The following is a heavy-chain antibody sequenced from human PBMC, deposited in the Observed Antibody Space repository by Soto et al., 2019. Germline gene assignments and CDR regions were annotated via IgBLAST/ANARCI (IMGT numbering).Heavy chain of an antibody. J-gene: IGHJ5*02. CDR2: IYYSGST. D-gene: IGHD3-3*01. CDR3: ARGPKRINTIFGLVISGESNWFDP. Sequence: PWETLSLTCTVSGGSISSGGYYWSWIRQHPGKGLEWIGYIYYSGSTYYNPSLKSRVTISVDTSKNQFSLKLSSVTAADTAVYYCARGPKRINTIFGLVISGESNWFDPWGQGTLVTVSS. CDR1: GGSISSGGYY. V-gene: IGHV4-31*03.